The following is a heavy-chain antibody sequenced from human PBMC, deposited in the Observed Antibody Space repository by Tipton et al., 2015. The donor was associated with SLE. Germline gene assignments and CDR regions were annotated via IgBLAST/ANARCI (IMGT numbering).Heavy chain of an antibody. CDR3: SVASGYQYHDAFDI. Sequence: QVQLVQSGAEVKKPGASVKVSCKASGYTFTSYGISWVRQAPGQGLEWMGWISAYNGNTNYAQKLQGRVTITTDTSTSTAYMELRGLRSGDTAVYYCSVASGYQYHDAFDIWGQGTMVTVSS. CDR1: GYTFTSYG. J-gene: IGHJ3*02. D-gene: IGHD3-3*01. V-gene: IGHV1-18*01. CDR2: ISAYNGNT.